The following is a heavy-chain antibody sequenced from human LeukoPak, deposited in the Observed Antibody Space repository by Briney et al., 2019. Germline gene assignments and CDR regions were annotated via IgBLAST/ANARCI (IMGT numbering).Heavy chain of an antibody. CDR3: VRDGIRDIPGIITIRYDY. J-gene: IGHJ4*02. CDR2: IKEDGSDK. D-gene: IGHD3-10*01. Sequence: GRSLRLSCAASGFTFSSYGMHWVRQAPDKGVEWVATIKEDGSDKYYVDSVRGRFTISRDNAENSLHLQMNSLTAEDTALYYCVRDGIRDIPGIITIRYDYWGQGTLVTVSS. CDR1: GFTFSSYG. V-gene: IGHV3-7*05.